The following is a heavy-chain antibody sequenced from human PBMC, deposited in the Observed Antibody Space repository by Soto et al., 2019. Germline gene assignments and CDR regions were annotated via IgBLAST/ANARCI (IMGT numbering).Heavy chain of an antibody. J-gene: IGHJ5*02. D-gene: IGHD6-13*01. CDR3: AKEGAAVGLGWFGP. V-gene: IGHV3-23*01. Sequence: PGGSLRLSCAASGFTFSNYAMSWVRQAPGKGLEWVSVISGSGDSTYSVDSLRGRFAISRDNSKNTLYLQMNSLRAEDTAIYYCAKEGAAVGLGWFGPWGQGTLVTVSS. CDR1: GFTFSNYA. CDR2: ISGSGDST.